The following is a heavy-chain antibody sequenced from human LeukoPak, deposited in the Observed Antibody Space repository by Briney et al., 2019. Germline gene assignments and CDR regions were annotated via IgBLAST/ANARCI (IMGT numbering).Heavy chain of an antibody. CDR3: ARRRAVAGTYYFDS. V-gene: IGHV5-51*01. J-gene: IGHJ4*02. CDR1: GYSFTSYW. CDR2: IYPGDSVT. D-gene: IGHD6-19*01. Sequence: GESLNISCKGSGYSFTSYWIGWVRQMPGEGLEWMGIIYPGDSVTRYSPSFQGQVTISADKSITTAYLHWSSLKASDTAMYYCARRRAVAGTYYFDSWGQGTLLTVSS.